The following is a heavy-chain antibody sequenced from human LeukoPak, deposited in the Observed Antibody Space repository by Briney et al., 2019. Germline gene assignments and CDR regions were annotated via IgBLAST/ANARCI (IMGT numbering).Heavy chain of an antibody. CDR1: GFTFSSYS. CDR3: ARVHKAAAGTLDY. Sequence: PGGSLRLSCAASGFTFSSYSMNWVRQAPGKGLEWVSSISSSSYIYYADSVKGRFTISRGNAKNSLYLQMNSLRAEDTAVYYCARVHKAAAGTLDYWGQGTLVTVSS. J-gene: IGHJ4*02. D-gene: IGHD6-13*01. V-gene: IGHV3-21*01. CDR2: ISSSSYI.